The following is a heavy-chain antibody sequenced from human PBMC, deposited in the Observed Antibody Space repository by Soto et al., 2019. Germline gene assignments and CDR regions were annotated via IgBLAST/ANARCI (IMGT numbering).Heavy chain of an antibody. J-gene: IGHJ4*02. V-gene: IGHV3-23*01. CDR3: AKATNDWTYHFDY. CDR1: GFTFDSFA. D-gene: IGHD3-9*01. Sequence: GESLKISCAASGFTFDSFAMTWVRQAPGKGLEWVSALSGVGDATNYADSVKGRFTISRDNSKNTLYLQINSLRPEDTAVYYCAKATNDWTYHFDYWGQGTPVTVSS. CDR2: LSGVGDAT.